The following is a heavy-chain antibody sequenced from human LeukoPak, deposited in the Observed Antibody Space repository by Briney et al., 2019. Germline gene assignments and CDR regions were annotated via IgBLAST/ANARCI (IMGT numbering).Heavy chain of an antibody. J-gene: IGHJ5*02. CDR3: AKDHITMVRGGTRWFDP. CDR2: ISGSGGRT. D-gene: IGHD3-10*01. V-gene: IGHV3-23*01. CDR1: GFTFSSYA. Sequence: GGSLRLSCAASGFTFSSYAMNWVRQAPGKGLEWVSGISGSGGRTYYADSVKGRFTISRDNSKNTLYLQMNSLRAEDTAVYYCAKDHITMVRGGTRWFDPWGQGTLVTVSS.